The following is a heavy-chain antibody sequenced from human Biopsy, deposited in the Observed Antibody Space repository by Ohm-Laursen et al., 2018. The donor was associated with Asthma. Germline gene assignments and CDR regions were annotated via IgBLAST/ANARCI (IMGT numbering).Heavy chain of an antibody. CDR2: ISVYNGNT. V-gene: IGHV1-18*01. Sequence: SVKASCKTPGYTFNSAGITWVRPAPGQGLEWMGRISVYNGNTNVAQKLQDRVTMITDTSTSTAYMELRSLRSDDTAVYFCARAVDYSHYYGIDVWGQGTTVTVS. D-gene: IGHD3-10*01. CDR3: ARAVDYSHYYGIDV. J-gene: IGHJ6*02. CDR1: GYTFNSAG.